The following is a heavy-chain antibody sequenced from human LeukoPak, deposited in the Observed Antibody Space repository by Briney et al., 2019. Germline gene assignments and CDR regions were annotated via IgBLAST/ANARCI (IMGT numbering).Heavy chain of an antibody. CDR3: AREDRGMDV. CDR2: IWYDGSNK. CDR1: GFTFSSYG. J-gene: IGHJ6*02. V-gene: IGHV3-33*01. Sequence: GRSLRLSCAASGFTFSSYGMHWVRQAPGKGLEWVAVIWYDGSNKYYADSVKGRFTISRDNSKNTLYLQMNSLRAEDTAVYYCAREDRGMDVWGQGTTVTVSS.